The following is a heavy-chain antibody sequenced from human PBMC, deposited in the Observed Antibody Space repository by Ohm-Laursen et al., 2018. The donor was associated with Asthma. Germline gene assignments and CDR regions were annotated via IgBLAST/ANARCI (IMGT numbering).Heavy chain of an antibody. CDR3: ARDVMDWYSPALDF. D-gene: IGHD3/OR15-3a*01. Sequence: SLRLSCTASGFSFRSYAMHWVRQAPGKGLEWLAVISYDSSLKYYADSVNGRFTISRDDFKSTLYLQMNSLRADDAALYYCARDVMDWYSPALDFWGQGSLVTVSS. V-gene: IGHV3-30-3*01. CDR2: ISYDSSLK. J-gene: IGHJ4*02. CDR1: GFSFRSYA.